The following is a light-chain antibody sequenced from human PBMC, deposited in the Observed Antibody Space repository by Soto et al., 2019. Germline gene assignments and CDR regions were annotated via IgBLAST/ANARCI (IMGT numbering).Light chain of an antibody. Sequence: EIVMTQSPATLSVSPWERATLSCRASQSVRGNLAWYRQRPGQAPILLIYDASIRATGVPARFGGSGSGTEFFLTISSLQSEDFAVYYCQQYNNWPRTFGQGTKVDIK. CDR1: QSVRGN. CDR3: QQYNNWPRT. J-gene: IGKJ1*01. CDR2: DAS. V-gene: IGKV3-15*01.